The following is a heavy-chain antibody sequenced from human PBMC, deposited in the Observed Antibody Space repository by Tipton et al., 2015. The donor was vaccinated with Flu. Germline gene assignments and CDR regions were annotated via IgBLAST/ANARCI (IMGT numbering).Heavy chain of an antibody. CDR2: MYHSGAT. J-gene: IGHJ6*02. CDR3: ARSLSNFNLHGMGV. Sequence: TLSLTCAVSGGSISSNNWWSWVRQPPGKGLEWIGEMYHSGATNYSPSLKSRVTMSVDESKNQFSLRLNSVTAADTAVYYCARSLSNFNLHGMGVWGQGTTVTVSS. V-gene: IGHV4-4*02. D-gene: IGHD4-11*01. CDR1: GGSISSNNW.